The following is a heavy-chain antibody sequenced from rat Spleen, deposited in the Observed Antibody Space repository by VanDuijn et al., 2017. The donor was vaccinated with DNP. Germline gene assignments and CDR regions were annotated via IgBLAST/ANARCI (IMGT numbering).Heavy chain of an antibody. V-gene: IGHV5-25*01. CDR2: ISPTGDNT. CDR3: ATRSPFAY. J-gene: IGHJ2*01. Sequence: EVKLVESGGGLVQPGRSLKLSCAASGFSFSDYYMAWVRQAPTKGLEWVTYISPTGDNTFYRDSVKGRFTVSRHNSENTLFLQMDSLRSEDTATYYCATRSPFAYWAQGLMVTVSS. CDR1: GFSFSDYY.